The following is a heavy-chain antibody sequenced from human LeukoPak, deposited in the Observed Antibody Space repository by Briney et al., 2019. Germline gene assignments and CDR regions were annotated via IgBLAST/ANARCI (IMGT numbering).Heavy chain of an antibody. J-gene: IGHJ4*02. CDR2: INTNTGNP. Sequence: ASVKVSCKASGYTFTSYAMNWVRQAPGQGLEWMGWINTNTGNPTYAQGFTGRFVFSLDTSVSTAYLQISSLKAKDTAVYYCARASPSSGYLYYFDYWGQGTLVTVSS. V-gene: IGHV7-4-1*02. D-gene: IGHD3-22*01. CDR1: GYTFTSYA. CDR3: ARASPSSGYLYYFDY.